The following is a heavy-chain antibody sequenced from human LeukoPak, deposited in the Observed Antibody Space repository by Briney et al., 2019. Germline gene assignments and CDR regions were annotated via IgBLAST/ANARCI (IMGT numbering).Heavy chain of an antibody. CDR3: ARGKDYYDSSGYLDY. Sequence: SETLSLTCAVYGGSFSGYYWSWIRQPPGRGLEWIGEINHSGSTNYNPSLKSRVTISVDTSKNQFSLKLSSVTAADTAVYYCARGKDYYDSSGYLDYWGQGTLVTVSS. CDR2: INHSGST. V-gene: IGHV4-34*01. CDR1: GGSFSGYY. J-gene: IGHJ4*02. D-gene: IGHD3-22*01.